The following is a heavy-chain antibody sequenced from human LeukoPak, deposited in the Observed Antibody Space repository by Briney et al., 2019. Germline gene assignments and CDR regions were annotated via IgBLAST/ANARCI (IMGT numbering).Heavy chain of an antibody. Sequence: SETLSLTCTVSGGSISSGGYYWSWIRQHPGKGLEWIGYIYYSGSTYYNPSLKSRVTISVDTSKNQFSLKLSSVTAADTAVYYCATMDYYDSSGYRTFDPWGQGTLVTVSS. V-gene: IGHV4-31*03. D-gene: IGHD3-22*01. CDR3: ATMDYYDSSGYRTFDP. J-gene: IGHJ5*02. CDR2: IYYSGST. CDR1: GGSISSGGYY.